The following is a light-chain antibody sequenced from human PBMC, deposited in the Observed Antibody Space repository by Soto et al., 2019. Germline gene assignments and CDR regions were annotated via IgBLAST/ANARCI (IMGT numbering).Light chain of an antibody. CDR1: TSDIGSYKL. CDR2: EAS. Sequence: QSALTQPASVSGSPGQSITISCTRTTSDIGSYKLVSWYQQQPGKVPRLVIYEASKRPSGVSNRFSGYKSGNTASLTISGLQADDEADYYCCSYAGTYSWVFGGGTQLTVL. CDR3: CSYAGTYSWV. V-gene: IGLV2-23*01. J-gene: IGLJ3*02.